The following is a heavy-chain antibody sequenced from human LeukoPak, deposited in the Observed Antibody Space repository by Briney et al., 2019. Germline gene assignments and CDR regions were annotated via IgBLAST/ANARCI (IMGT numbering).Heavy chain of an antibody. CDR1: GGSISSYY. D-gene: IGHD2-21*02. Sequence: SETLSLTCTVSGGSISSYYWSWIRQPPGKGLEWIGYIYYSGSTNYNPSLKSRVSMSVETSKNQFSLELRFVTAADTAVYYCARDSGDYGLYYFDYWGQGALVTVSS. CDR3: ARDSGDYGLYYFDY. V-gene: IGHV4-59*01. J-gene: IGHJ4*01. CDR2: IYYSGST.